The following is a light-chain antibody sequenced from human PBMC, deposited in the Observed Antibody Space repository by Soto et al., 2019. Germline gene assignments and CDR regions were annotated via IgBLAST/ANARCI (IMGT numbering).Light chain of an antibody. Sequence: QSALTQPPSASGSPGQSFTISCTGSSSDVGGYNYVSWYQQHPGKAPKLMIYEVSKRPSGVPDRFSGSKSGNTASLTVSGLQAEDEADYYCISYAGSNLLYVFGTGTKLTVL. CDR3: ISYAGSNLLYV. CDR2: EVS. CDR1: SSDVGGYNY. V-gene: IGLV2-8*01. J-gene: IGLJ1*01.